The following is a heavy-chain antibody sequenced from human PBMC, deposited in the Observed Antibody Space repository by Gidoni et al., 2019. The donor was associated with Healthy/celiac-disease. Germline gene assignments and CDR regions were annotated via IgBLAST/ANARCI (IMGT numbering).Heavy chain of an antibody. V-gene: IGHV3-23*01. D-gene: IGHD1-26*01. CDR2: ISGSGGST. CDR1: GLTFRSYA. J-gene: IGHJ4*02. CDR3: AKDNVGATYFDY. Sequence: EVPLLESVGGLVQPGGSLRLSCSASGLTFRSYAMGWVRQAPGKGLEWVSAISGSGGSTYYADSVKGRFTISRDNSKNTLYLQMNSLRAEDTAVYHCAKDNVGATYFDYWGQGTLVTVSS.